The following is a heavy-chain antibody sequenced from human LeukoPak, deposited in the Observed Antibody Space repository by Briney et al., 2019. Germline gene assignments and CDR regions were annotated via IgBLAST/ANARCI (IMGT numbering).Heavy chain of an antibody. CDR2: IRYDGSNK. V-gene: IGHV3-30*02. CDR1: GFTFSSYG. D-gene: IGHD2-15*01. CDR3: AKDGHSRSGDYCSGGSCYSGDYYYYYMDV. Sequence: PGGSLRLSCAASGFTFSSYGMHWVRQAPGKGLEWVAFIRYDGSNKYYADSVKGRFTISRDNSKNTLYLQMNSLRAEDTAVYYCAKDGHSRSGDYCSGGSCYSGDYYYYYMDVWGKGTTVTISS. J-gene: IGHJ6*03.